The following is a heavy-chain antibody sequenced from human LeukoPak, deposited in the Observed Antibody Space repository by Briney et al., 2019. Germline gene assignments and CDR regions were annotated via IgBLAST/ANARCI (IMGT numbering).Heavy chain of an antibody. D-gene: IGHD3-10*01. V-gene: IGHV3-53*01. CDR1: GFTVSSNY. J-gene: IGHJ3*02. CDR3: AKGGDMVRGVMLALAKAFDI. CDR2: IYSGGST. Sequence: GGSPRLSCAASGFTVSSNYMSWVRQAPGKGLEWVSVIYSGGSTYYADSVKGRFTISRDNSKNTLYLQMNSLRAEDTAVYYCAKGGDMVRGVMLALAKAFDIWGQGAMVTVSS.